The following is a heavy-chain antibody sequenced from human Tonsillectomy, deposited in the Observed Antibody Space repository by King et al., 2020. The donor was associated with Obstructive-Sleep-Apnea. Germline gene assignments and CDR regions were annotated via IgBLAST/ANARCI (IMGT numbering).Heavy chain of an antibody. V-gene: IGHV3-48*04. CDR1: GFTFSTYP. J-gene: IGHJ4*02. CDR3: ANQGFEY. Sequence: VQLVESGGGLVQPGGSLRLSCAASGFTFSTYPMNWVRQAPGKGLEWVSYVSISSRTMYYVNSVKGRFTISRDNAKNSLYLQMNSLRAEDTAVYYCANQGFEYWGQGTLVTVSS. CDR2: VSISSRTM. D-gene: IGHD2-2*01.